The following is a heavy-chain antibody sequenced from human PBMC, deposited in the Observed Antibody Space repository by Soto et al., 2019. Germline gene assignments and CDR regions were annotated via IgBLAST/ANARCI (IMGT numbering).Heavy chain of an antibody. J-gene: IGHJ4*02. V-gene: IGHV3-53*01. CDR3: ASLFNWGSIPQ. CDR1: GFTVSSNY. Sequence: GGSLRLSCAASGFTVSSNYMSWVRQAPGKGLEWVSVIYSGGSTYYADSVKGRFTISRDNSKNTLYLQMNSLRAEDTAVYYWASLFNWGSIPQWGQGTLVTVSS. CDR2: IYSGGST. D-gene: IGHD7-27*01.